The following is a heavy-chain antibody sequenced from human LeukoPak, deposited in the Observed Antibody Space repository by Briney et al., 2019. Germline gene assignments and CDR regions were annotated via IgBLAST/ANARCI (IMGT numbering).Heavy chain of an antibody. CDR3: ARGSRDDYGDYSRFDP. CDR2: IYTSGST. V-gene: IGHV4-4*07. Sequence: SETLSLTCTVSGGSISSYYWSWIRQPAGKGLEWIGRIYTSGSTNYNPSLKSRVTMSVDTSENQFSLKLSSVTAADTAVYYCARGSRDDYGDYSRFDPWGQGTLVTVSS. D-gene: IGHD4-17*01. CDR1: GGSISSYY. J-gene: IGHJ5*02.